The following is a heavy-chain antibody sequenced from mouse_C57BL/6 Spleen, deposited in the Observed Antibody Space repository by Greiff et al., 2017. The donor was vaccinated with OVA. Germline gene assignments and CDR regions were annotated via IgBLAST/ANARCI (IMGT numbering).Heavy chain of an antibody. Sequence: QVQLKQPGAELVKPGASVKLSCKASGYTFTSYWMQWVKQRPGQGLEWIGEIDPSDSYTNYNQKFKGKATLTVDTSSSTAYMQLSSLTSEDSAVYYCARGVGQGDYWGQGTTLTVSS. J-gene: IGHJ2*01. CDR2: IDPSDSYT. D-gene: IGHD3-3*01. CDR1: GYTFTSYW. V-gene: IGHV1-50*01. CDR3: ARGVGQGDY.